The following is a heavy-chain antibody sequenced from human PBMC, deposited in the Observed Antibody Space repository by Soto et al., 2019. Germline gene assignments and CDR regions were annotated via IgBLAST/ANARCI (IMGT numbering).Heavy chain of an antibody. V-gene: IGHV3-66*01. D-gene: IGHD6-13*01. CDR1: GFTFSSYS. CDR3: ARGPRTTAGNSLDY. J-gene: IGHJ4*02. Sequence: GGSLRLSCAASGFTFSSYSMTWVRQAPGKGLEWVSVIYTGGNTFYADSVKGRFTISRDNSKNTLYLQMNTLRAEDTAVYYCARGPRTTAGNSLDYWGQGTLVTVSS. CDR2: IYTGGNT.